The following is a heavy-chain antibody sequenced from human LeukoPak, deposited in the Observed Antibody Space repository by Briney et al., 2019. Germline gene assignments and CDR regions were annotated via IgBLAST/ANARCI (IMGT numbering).Heavy chain of an antibody. CDR1: GFTFSSYS. Sequence: PGGSLRLSCAASGFTFSSYSMNWVRQAPGKGLEWVSSISGRGDTTYSADSVKGRFTISRDNSKNTLYLQMNSLRAEDTAVYYCAKDARRSSGWWFFDHWGQGTLVTVSS. V-gene: IGHV3-23*01. CDR2: ISGRGDTT. J-gene: IGHJ4*02. D-gene: IGHD6-19*01. CDR3: AKDARRSSGWWFFDH.